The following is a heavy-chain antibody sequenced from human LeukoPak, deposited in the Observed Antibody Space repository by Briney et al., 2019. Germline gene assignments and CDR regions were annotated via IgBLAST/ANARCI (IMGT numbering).Heavy chain of an antibody. CDR3: ARDPTYSSSWYPHLEY. D-gene: IGHD6-13*01. J-gene: IGHJ4*02. CDR2: ISSSSGTI. Sequence: GGSLRLSCAASGFTFSSYSMNWVRQAPGEGLEWVSYISSSSGTIYYADSVKGRFTISRDNAKNSLYLQTNSLRAEDTAVYYCARDPTYSSSWYPHLEYWGQGTLVTVSS. V-gene: IGHV3-48*01. CDR1: GFTFSSYS.